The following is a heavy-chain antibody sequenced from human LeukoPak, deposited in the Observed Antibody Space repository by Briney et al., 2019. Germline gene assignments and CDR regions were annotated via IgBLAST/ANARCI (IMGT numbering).Heavy chain of an antibody. D-gene: IGHD3-22*01. J-gene: IGHJ4*02. V-gene: IGHV1-18*01. CDR1: GYTFTSYG. Sequence: ASVKVSCKASGYTFTSYGISWVRQAPGQGLEWMGWISAYNGNTNYAQKLQGRVTMTTDTSTSTAYMELRSLRSDDTAVYYCARDVGGDSSGSNFDHWGQGTLVTVSS. CDR3: ARDVGGDSSGSNFDH. CDR2: ISAYNGNT.